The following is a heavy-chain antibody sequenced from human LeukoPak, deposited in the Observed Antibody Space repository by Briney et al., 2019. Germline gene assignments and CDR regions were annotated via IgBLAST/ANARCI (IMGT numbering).Heavy chain of an antibody. CDR3: ARGVTYYCDNSGYVPYYFAH. CDR1: GGSFSAYY. Sequence: PSETLSLTCAVYGGSFSAYYWSWIRQSPGKGLEWIGEINHSGSTNYNPSLKSRVTISEDTSKNQFSLKLSSVTAADTAVYYCARGVTYYCDNSGYVPYYFAHWGQGTLVIVSS. J-gene: IGHJ4*02. V-gene: IGHV4-34*01. CDR2: INHSGST. D-gene: IGHD3-22*01.